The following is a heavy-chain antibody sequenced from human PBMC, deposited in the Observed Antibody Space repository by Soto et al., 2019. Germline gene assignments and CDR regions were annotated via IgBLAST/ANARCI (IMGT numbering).Heavy chain of an antibody. Sequence: PGGSLRLSCAASGFTFRSHGMYWVRQAPGKWLEWVAVISYDGRNKNYADSVKGRFTMSRDPSKNGLYLKMKGLRAGDAGVYYCGKFPLGAYDYDSRGLRDSWGQGTRVTVSS. CDR1: GFTFRSHG. V-gene: IGHV3-30*18. CDR3: GKFPLGAYDYDSRGLRDS. J-gene: IGHJ4*02. CDR2: ISYDGRNK. D-gene: IGHD3-22*01.